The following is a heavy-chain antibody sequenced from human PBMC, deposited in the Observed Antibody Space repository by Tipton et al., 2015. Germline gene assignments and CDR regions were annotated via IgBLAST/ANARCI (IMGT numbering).Heavy chain of an antibody. Sequence: LRLSCTVSGGSVSSPSYYWSWIRQPPGKGLEWIGYIYYIGSTNYNPSLKGRLTMSIDTSKNQFSLNLSSVTAADTAGYYCARTGYCSGGSCYFDAFDIWGRGTMINVTS. V-gene: IGHV4-61*01. CDR1: GGSVSSPSYY. CDR2: IYYIGST. D-gene: IGHD2-15*01. CDR3: ARTGYCSGGSCYFDAFDI. J-gene: IGHJ3*02.